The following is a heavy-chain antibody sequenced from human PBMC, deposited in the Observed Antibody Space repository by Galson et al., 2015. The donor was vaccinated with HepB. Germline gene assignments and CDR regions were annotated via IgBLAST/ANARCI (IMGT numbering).Heavy chain of an antibody. D-gene: IGHD2-2*01. J-gene: IGHJ4*02. CDR2: ISATGSTK. Sequence: LEWISYISATGSTKYYSDSVKGRFTISRDNAKNSVHLQLHSLRAEDTAMYYCARVNRTEAVVVPSAMVADYWGRGTLVAVSS. V-gene: IGHV3-11*01. CDR3: ARVNRTEAVVVPSAMVADY.